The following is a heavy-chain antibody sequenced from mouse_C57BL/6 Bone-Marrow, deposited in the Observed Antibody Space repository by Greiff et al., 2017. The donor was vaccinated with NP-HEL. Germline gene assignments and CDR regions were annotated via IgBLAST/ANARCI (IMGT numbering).Heavy chain of an antibody. V-gene: IGHV5-2*01. D-gene: IGHD1-1*01. Sequence: EVQGVESGGGLVQPGESLKLSCESNEYEFPSHDMSWVRKTPEKRLELVAAINSDGGSTYYPDTMERRFIISRDNTKKTLYLQMSSLRSEDTALYYCARHGNYYGSSLYWYFDVWGTGTTVTVSS. CDR2: INSDGGST. CDR3: ARHGNYYGSSLYWYFDV. CDR1: EYEFPSHD. J-gene: IGHJ1*03.